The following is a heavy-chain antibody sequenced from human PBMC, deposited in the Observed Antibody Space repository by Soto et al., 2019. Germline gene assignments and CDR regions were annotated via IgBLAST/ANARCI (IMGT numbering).Heavy chain of an antibody. J-gene: IGHJ4*02. V-gene: IGHV3-33*01. Sequence: QVQLVESGGGVVQPGRSLRLSCAASGFTFSSYGIHWVRQAPGKGLEWVAVIWYDGSNKYYADSVKGRFTISRDNSKNTVSLQMNSLRAEDSAVYYCARDPGGKNSFDYWGQGTLVTVSS. CDR2: IWYDGSNK. CDR1: GFTFSSYG. D-gene: IGHD3-16*01. CDR3: ARDPGGKNSFDY.